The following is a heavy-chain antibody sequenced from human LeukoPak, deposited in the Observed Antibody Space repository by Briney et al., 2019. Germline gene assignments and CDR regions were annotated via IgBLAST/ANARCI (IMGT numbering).Heavy chain of an antibody. CDR2: INPNSGGT. J-gene: IGHJ4*02. Sequence: ASVKLSCKASGYTFTGYYMHWGRQAPGQGLEWMGWINPNSGGTNYAQKSQGRVTMTGDTSISTAYMELSRLRSDDTAVFYCARAEGYYDSSGFPGGYWGQGTLVTVSS. CDR1: GYTFTGYY. V-gene: IGHV1-2*02. CDR3: ARAEGYYDSSGFPGGY. D-gene: IGHD3-22*01.